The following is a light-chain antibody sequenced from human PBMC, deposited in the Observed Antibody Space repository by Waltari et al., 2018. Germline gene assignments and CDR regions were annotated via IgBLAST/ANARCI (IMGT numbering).Light chain of an antibody. V-gene: IGKV3-15*01. CDR2: DVS. CDR1: QNFNNK. J-gene: IGKJ4*01. CDR3: QKYDTWPLA. Sequence: IVMTQSPATLSVSPGDRATLSCRASQNFNNKLAWYQQKPGQAPRLLIYDVSTRAPDTPARFSGSGSGTEFTLTISSLQSEDFGVYYCQKYDTWPLAFGGGTNVEIK.